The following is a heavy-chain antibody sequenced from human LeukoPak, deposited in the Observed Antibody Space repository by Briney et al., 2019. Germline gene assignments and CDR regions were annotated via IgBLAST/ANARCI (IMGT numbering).Heavy chain of an antibody. CDR1: GFTFSSYS. D-gene: IGHD3-22*01. Sequence: GGSLRLSCAASGFTFSSYSMNWVRQAPGKGLEWVSSISSSSSYIYYADSVRGRFTISRDNAKNSLYLQMNSLRAEDTAVYYCARDTAQYYYDSSGYPWGQGTLVTVSS. J-gene: IGHJ4*02. CDR2: ISSSSSYI. V-gene: IGHV3-21*01. CDR3: ARDTAQYYYDSSGYP.